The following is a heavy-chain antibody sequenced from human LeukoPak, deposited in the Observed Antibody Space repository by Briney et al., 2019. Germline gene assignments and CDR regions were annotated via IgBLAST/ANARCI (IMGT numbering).Heavy chain of an antibody. J-gene: IGHJ4*02. Sequence: PGGSLRLSCAASGLTFSNFPMHSVRQAPGKGLEWVALIQDDGATTNYADSVRGRFTISRDNSKSTVYLQMNSLKPDDTAVYYCATQSITLVVVISPFDYWGQGTLVTVSS. CDR2: IQDDGATT. CDR1: GLTFSNFP. CDR3: ATQSITLVVVISPFDY. D-gene: IGHD3-22*01. V-gene: IGHV3-30*02.